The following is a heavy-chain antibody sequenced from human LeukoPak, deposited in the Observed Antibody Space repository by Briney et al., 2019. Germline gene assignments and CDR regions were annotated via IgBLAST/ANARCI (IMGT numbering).Heavy chain of an antibody. CDR3: ARGLTTVATEIRSVTQLAMVEYFQH. V-gene: IGHV1-46*01. CDR1: GYTFIRYY. D-gene: IGHD4-11*01. Sequence: ASVKVSCKASGYTFIRYYMRWVRQAPGQGLEWMGIINPSGGSTSYAQKFQGRVTMTRDTSTSTVYMELSSLRSEDTAVYYCARGLTTVATEIRSVTQLAMVEYFQHWGQGTLVTVSS. J-gene: IGHJ1*01. CDR2: INPSGGST.